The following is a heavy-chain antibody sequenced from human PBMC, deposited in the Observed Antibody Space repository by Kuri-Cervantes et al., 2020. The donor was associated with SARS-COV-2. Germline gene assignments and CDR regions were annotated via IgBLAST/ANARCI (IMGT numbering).Heavy chain of an antibody. CDR2: IYYSGST. Sequence: SETLSLTCTVPGGSISTYYWSWIRQPPGKGLEWIGYIYYSGSTNYNPSLKSRVTISVDTSKNQFSLKLSSVTAADTAVYCCARVDELGPGNWYFDLWGRGTLVTVSS. CDR3: ARVDELGPGNWYFDL. CDR1: GGSISTYY. V-gene: IGHV4-59*12. D-gene: IGHD7-27*01. J-gene: IGHJ2*01.